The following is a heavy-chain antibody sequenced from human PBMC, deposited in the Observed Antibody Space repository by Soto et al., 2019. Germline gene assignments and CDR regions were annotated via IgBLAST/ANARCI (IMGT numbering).Heavy chain of an antibody. CDR1: GFTFSSYS. D-gene: IGHD1-26*01. CDR3: ARSIHGSSSSKWELLSWDYFDY. J-gene: IGHJ4*02. Sequence: GGSLRLSCAASGFTFSSYSMNWVRQAPGKGLEWVSSISSSSSYIYYADSVKGRFTISRDNAKNSLYLQMNSLRAEDTAVYYCARSIHGSSSSKWELLSWDYFDYWGQGTLVTVSS. V-gene: IGHV3-21*01. CDR2: ISSSSSYI.